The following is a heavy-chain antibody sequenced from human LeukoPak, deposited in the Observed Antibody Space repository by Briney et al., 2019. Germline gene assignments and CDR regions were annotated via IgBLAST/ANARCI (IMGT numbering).Heavy chain of an antibody. D-gene: IGHD3-10*01. CDR3: ARHMSVSYDAFDL. CDR1: GGSISSYY. V-gene: IGHV4-59*08. J-gene: IGHJ3*01. Sequence: PSETLSLTCTVSGGSISSYYWSWFRQPPGKGLEWIGYIYYSGSTNYNPSLKSRVTISVDTSKNQFSLKLSSVTAADTAVYYCARHMSVSYDAFDLWGRGTTVTVSS. CDR2: IYYSGST.